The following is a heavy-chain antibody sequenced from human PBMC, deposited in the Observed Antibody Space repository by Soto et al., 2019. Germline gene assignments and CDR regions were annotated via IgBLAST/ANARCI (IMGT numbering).Heavy chain of an antibody. Sequence: GGSLRLSCAASGFTFSSYAVHWVRQAPGKGLEWVAVISYDGSNKYYADSVKGRFTISRDNAKNSLYLQMNSLRAEDTAVYYCARDITYYDFWSGYYTPSYFDYWGQGTLVTV. CDR2: ISYDGSNK. CDR3: ARDITYYDFWSGYYTPSYFDY. J-gene: IGHJ4*02. D-gene: IGHD3-3*01. V-gene: IGHV3-30-3*01. CDR1: GFTFSSYA.